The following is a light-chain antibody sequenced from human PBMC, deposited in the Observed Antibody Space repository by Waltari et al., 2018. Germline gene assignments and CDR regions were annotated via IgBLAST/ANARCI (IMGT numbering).Light chain of an antibody. Sequence: DIQMTQSPSSLSASVGDRVTITCRASQSFTTYLSWYQQKPGKAPKLLIYGSSTLQSGVPSRFYGGGSGTDFTLTISSLQPEDFATYYCLQTYSTPRTFGQGTQVEIK. V-gene: IGKV1-39*01. CDR2: GSS. J-gene: IGKJ1*01. CDR1: QSFTTY. CDR3: LQTYSTPRT.